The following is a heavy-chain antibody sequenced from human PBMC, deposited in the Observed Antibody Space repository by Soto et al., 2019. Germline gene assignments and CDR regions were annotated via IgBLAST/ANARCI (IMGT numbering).Heavy chain of an antibody. CDR3: AREGGERVWFDP. CDR1: DSAISSGDYY. D-gene: IGHD4-17*01. CDR2: IYYSGST. Sequence: SETVCLTCTVSDSAISSGDYYWSMIRQPPGKGLEWIGYIYYSGSTYYNPSLKSRVTISVDTSKNQFSLKLSSVTAADTAVYYCAREGGERVWFDPRGQGTLVTVS. J-gene: IGHJ5*02. V-gene: IGHV4-30-4*01.